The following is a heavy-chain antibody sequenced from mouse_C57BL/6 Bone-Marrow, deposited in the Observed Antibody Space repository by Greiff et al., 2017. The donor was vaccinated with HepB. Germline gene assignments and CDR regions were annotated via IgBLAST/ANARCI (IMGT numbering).Heavy chain of an antibody. V-gene: IGHV1-50*01. D-gene: IGHD1-1*01. J-gene: IGHJ4*01. CDR1: GYTFTSYW. CDR2: IDPSDSYT. CDR3: ARRPYYGSSLMDY. Sequence: QVQLQQPGAELVKPGASVKLSCKASGYTFTSYWMQWVKQRPGQGLEWIGEIDPSDSYTNYNQKFKGKATLTVDTSSSTAYMQLSSLTSEDSAVYYCARRPYYGSSLMDYWGQGTSVTVSS.